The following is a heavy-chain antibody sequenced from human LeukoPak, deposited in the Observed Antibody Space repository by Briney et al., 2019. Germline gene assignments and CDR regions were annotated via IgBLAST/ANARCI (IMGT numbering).Heavy chain of an antibody. CDR1: GFTFDDYG. CDR3: ARDPYYYDSSGLDY. D-gene: IGHD3-22*01. CDR2: INWNGGST. J-gene: IGHJ4*02. Sequence: GGSLRLSCAASGFTFDDYGMSWVRQAPGKGLEWVSGINWNGGSTGYADSVKGRFTISRDNAKNSLYLQMNSLRAEDTAVYYCARDPYYYDSSGLDYWGQGTLVTVSS. V-gene: IGHV3-20*04.